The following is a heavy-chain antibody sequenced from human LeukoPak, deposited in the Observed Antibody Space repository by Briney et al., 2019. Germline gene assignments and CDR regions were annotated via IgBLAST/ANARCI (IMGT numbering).Heavy chain of an antibody. V-gene: IGHV3-23*01. CDR3: ARGSTSTAPGWVY. D-gene: IGHD2-21*02. J-gene: IGHJ4*01. CDR1: TFYFTDYA. Sequence: GGSLRLSCAVSTFYFTDYAMSWARQDPGKGLEWLSAVSGNGDTKDYVDSVKGRFTISRDNSRNTVHLQIDNLRTEDTAVYYCARGSTSTAPGWVYWGHGTPVTVSS. CDR2: VSGNGDTK.